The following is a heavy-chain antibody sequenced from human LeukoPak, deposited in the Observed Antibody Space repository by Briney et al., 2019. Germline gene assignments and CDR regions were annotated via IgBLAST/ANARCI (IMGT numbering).Heavy chain of an antibody. Sequence: GSSVKVSCKASGGTFSSYTISWVRQAPGQGLEWMGRIIPILGIANYAQKFQGRVTITADKSTSTAYMGLSSLRSEDTAVYYCAREGSGSSWYGELDYWGQGTLVTVSS. V-gene: IGHV1-69*04. CDR1: GGTFSSYT. J-gene: IGHJ4*02. D-gene: IGHD6-13*01. CDR3: AREGSGSSWYGELDY. CDR2: IIPILGIA.